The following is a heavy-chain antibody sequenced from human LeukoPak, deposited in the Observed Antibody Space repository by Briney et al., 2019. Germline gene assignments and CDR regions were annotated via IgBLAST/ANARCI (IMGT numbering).Heavy chain of an antibody. V-gene: IGHV1-69*01. Sequence: ASVKVSCKASGGTFSSYAISWVRQAPGQGLEWMGGIIPIFGTANCAQKFQGRVTITADESTSTAYMELSSLRSEDTAVYYCARGKEAYYYMDVWGKGTTVTDSS. CDR3: ARGKEAYYYMDV. CDR2: IIPIFGTA. J-gene: IGHJ6*03. CDR1: GGTFSSYA.